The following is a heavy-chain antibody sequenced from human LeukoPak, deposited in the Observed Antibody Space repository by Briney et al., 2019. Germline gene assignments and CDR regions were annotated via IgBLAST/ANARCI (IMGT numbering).Heavy chain of an antibody. D-gene: IGHD6-19*01. CDR3: ARGVEQWLVPPRYFDY. J-gene: IGHJ4*02. Sequence: SETLSLTCAVYGGSFSGYYWSWIRQPPGKGLEWIGEINHSGSTNYNPSLKSRVTISVDTSKNQFSLKLSSVTAADTAVYYCARGVEQWLVPPRYFDYWGQGTLVTVSS. CDR1: GGSFSGYY. V-gene: IGHV4-34*01. CDR2: INHSGST.